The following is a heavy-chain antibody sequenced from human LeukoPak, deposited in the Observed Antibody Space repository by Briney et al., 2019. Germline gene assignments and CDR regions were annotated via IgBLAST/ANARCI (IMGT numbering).Heavy chain of an antibody. J-gene: IGHJ4*02. CDR3: ASDSYNTIGYY. CDR1: GGSFTGYH. V-gene: IGHV4-34*01. D-gene: IGHD3-3*01. Sequence: PSETPSLSCAMSGGSFTGYHWSWIRQHPGKGLEWIGEISRSGSEYNPSLKSRVTMSLDTTKNQFSLKLTSVTAADTAVYFCASDSYNTIGYYWGQGTLVTVSS. CDR2: ISRSGS.